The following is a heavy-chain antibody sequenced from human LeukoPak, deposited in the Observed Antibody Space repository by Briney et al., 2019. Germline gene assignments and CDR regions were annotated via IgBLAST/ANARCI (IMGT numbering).Heavy chain of an antibody. D-gene: IGHD5-12*01. CDR3: ARALRATIPCYYYMDV. J-gene: IGHJ6*03. Sequence: ASVKVSCKASGYTFTSYDFNWVRQATGQGLEGMGWINPNIGNTGYAQKFQGRVTMTRNTSTSTAYMALSSLRSDDTAVYYCARALRATIPCYYYMDVWGTRTTVTVSS. CDR1: GYTFTSYD. V-gene: IGHV1-8*01. CDR2: INPNIGNT.